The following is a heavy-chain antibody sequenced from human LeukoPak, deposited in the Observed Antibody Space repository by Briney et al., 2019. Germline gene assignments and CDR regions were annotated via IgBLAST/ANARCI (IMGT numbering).Heavy chain of an antibody. Sequence: GGSLRLSCAASGFTVSRNYMSCVRQAPGKGLEWVSVIYTDGSTYYADSVRGRFTISGDNSENTLYLQMNSLRAEDTALYYCAGAYGYNYFHYWGQGTLVTVSS. CDR2: IYTDGST. J-gene: IGHJ4*02. V-gene: IGHV3-53*01. D-gene: IGHD5-12*01. CDR3: AGAYGYNYFHY. CDR1: GFTVSRNY.